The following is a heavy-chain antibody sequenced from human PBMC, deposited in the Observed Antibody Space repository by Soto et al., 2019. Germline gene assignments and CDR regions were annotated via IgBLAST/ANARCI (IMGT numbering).Heavy chain of an antibody. CDR1: GYTFTSYG. CDR3: ARDLVEYSSSFYY. Sequence: ASVKVSCKASGYTFTSYGISWVRQAPGQGLEWVGWISAYNGNTNYAQKLQGRVTMTTDTSTSTAYIELRSLRSDDTAVYYCARDLVEYSSSFYYWGQGTLVTVSS. J-gene: IGHJ4*02. D-gene: IGHD6-6*01. V-gene: IGHV1-18*01. CDR2: ISAYNGNT.